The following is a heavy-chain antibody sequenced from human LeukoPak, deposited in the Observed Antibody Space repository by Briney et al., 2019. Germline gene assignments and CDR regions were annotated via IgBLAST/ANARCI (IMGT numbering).Heavy chain of an antibody. CDR2: INPNSGGT. CDR1: GYTLTGYY. V-gene: IGHV1-2*02. Sequence: GASVKVSCKASGYTLTGYYMNWVRRAPGQGLEWRGWINPNSGGTNYAQKFQGRVTMTRDTSISTAYMELSRLRSDDTAVYYCARDSYGDYNNWFDPWGQGTLVTVSS. J-gene: IGHJ5*02. CDR3: ARDSYGDYNNWFDP. D-gene: IGHD4-17*01.